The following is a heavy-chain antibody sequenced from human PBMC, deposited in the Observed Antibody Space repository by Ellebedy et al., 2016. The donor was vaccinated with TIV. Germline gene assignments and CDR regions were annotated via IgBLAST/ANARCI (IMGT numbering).Heavy chain of an antibody. CDR1: GGSISSSSYY. Sequence: MPSETLSLTCTVSGGSISSSSYYWGWIRQPPGKGLEWIGSIYYSGSTYYNPSLKSRVTISVDTSKNQFSLKLSSVTAADTAVYYCARHGVVLRYFDWLPNDAFDIWGQGTMVTVSS. CDR3: ARHGVVLRYFDWLPNDAFDI. CDR2: IYYSGST. J-gene: IGHJ3*02. D-gene: IGHD3-9*01. V-gene: IGHV4-39*01.